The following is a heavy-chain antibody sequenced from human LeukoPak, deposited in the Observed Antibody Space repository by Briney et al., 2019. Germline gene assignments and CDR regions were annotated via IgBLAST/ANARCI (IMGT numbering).Heavy chain of an antibody. CDR3: AKTASASSGWTYDAFDI. CDR1: GFTFSSYA. J-gene: IGHJ3*02. D-gene: IGHD6-19*01. Sequence: GGSLRLSCAASGFTFSSYAMSWVRQAPGKGLEWVSAISGSGGSTYYADSVKGRFTISRDNSKNTLYLQMNSLRAEDTAVYCCAKTASASSGWTYDAFDIWGQGTMVTVSS. CDR2: ISGSGGST. V-gene: IGHV3-23*01.